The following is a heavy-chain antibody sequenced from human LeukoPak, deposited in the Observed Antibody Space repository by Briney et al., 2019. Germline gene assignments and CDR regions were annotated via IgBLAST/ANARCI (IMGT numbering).Heavy chain of an antibody. CDR2: INHSGST. D-gene: IGHD3-16*02. V-gene: IGHV4-34*01. J-gene: IGHJ4*02. CDR1: GGSFSGYY. Sequence: SETLSLTCAVYGGSFSGYYWSWIRQPPGKGLEWIGEINHSGSTNYNPSLKGRVTISVDTSKNQFSLKLSSVTAADTAVYYCARGPYDYVWGSYRPEYYFDYWGQGTLVTVSS. CDR3: ARGPYDYVWGSYRPEYYFDY.